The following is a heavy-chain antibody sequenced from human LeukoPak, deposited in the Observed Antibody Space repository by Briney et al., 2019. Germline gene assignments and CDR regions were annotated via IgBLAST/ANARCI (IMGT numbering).Heavy chain of an antibody. CDR3: AAWRGYDSGSFSGPLDY. V-gene: IGHV3-30-3*01. CDR2: VSYDGSIK. Sequence: GGSLRLSCAASGFTFSSYPMHWVRQAPGKGLEWVAVVSYDGSIKSYADSVKGRFTISRDNPRNTLYLQMNSLRGEDTAIYYCAAWRGYDSGSFSGPLDYWGQGTLVLVS. D-gene: IGHD3-10*01. CDR1: GFTFSSYP. J-gene: IGHJ4*02.